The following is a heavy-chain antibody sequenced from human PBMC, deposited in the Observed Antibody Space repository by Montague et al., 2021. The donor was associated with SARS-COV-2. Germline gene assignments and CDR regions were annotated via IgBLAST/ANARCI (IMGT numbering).Heavy chain of an antibody. D-gene: IGHD4-17*01. Sequence: SETLSLTCTVSGDSTSCPNCYWGWIRQAPGKGLDWIGTIYNSGTTYYNPSLKSRFTISIDTPKNQFSLKLTSVTAADTAVYYCARHRNYGDHSLDNWFHPWGQETLVTVSS. CDR1: GDSTSCPNCY. J-gene: IGHJ5*02. V-gene: IGHV4-39*01. CDR2: IYNSGTT. CDR3: ARHRNYGDHSLDNWFHP.